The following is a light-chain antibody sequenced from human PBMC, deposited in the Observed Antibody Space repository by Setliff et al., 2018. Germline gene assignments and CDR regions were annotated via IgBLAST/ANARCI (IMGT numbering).Light chain of an antibody. J-gene: IGLJ1*01. CDR1: SNDIGAYKF. CDR2: EVT. Sequence: QSVLTQPPSASGSPGQSLTISCTGTSNDIGAYKFVSWYQQHPGKPPRLIIYEVTKRPSGVPDRFSGSKSGNTASLTVSGLQAEDEADYYCSIHRSRGYVFGTGTKGTV. CDR3: SIHRSRGYV. V-gene: IGLV2-8*01.